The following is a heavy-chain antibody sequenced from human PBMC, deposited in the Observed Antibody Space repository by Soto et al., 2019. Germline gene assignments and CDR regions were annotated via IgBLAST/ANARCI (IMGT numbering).Heavy chain of an antibody. D-gene: IGHD6-13*01. J-gene: IGHJ6*02. Sequence: PSETLSLTCTVSGGSVSSNSYSWGWIRQSPGKGLEWIGTIYSSENTYYNPSLLSRVTISVDTSKNQFSLRLSSVTAADTALYYCARHRGAAGNYNYGMGVWGQGTTVTVSS. CDR2: IYSSENT. CDR1: GGSVSSNSYS. V-gene: IGHV4-39*01. CDR3: ARHRGAAGNYNYGMGV.